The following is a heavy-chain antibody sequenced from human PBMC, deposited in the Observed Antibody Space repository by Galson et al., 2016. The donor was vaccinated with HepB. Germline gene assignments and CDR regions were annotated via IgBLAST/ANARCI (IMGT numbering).Heavy chain of an antibody. Sequence: SLRLSCATSGFAFRSYWMTWVRQAPGKGLEWVANINQEGNEKHHVDSVKGRFTISRDNVRNSLYLHMHSLRPEDTAVYYCARGRVVTGTSCFDFWGQGTLVTVSS. CDR1: GFAFRSYW. J-gene: IGHJ4*02. CDR3: ARGRVVTGTSCFDF. D-gene: IGHD2-21*02. CDR2: INQEGNEK. V-gene: IGHV3-7*01.